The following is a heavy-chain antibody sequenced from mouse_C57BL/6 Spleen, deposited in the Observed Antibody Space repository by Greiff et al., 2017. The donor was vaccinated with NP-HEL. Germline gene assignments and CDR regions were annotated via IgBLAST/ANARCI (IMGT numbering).Heavy chain of an antibody. D-gene: IGHD1-1*01. Sequence: VQLQQSGPGLVQPSQSLSITCPVSGFSLTSYGVHWVRQSPGKGLEWLGVIWSGGSTDYNAAFISRLSISKDNSKSQVFFKMNSLQADDTAIYYCARRSTVVSYWYFDVWGTGTTVTVSS. CDR3: ARRSTVVSYWYFDV. J-gene: IGHJ1*03. CDR1: GFSLTSYG. V-gene: IGHV2-2*01. CDR2: IWSGGST.